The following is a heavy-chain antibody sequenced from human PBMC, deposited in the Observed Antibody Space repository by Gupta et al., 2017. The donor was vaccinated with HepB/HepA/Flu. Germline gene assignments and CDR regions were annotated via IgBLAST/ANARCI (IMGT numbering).Heavy chain of an antibody. D-gene: IGHD5-24*01. V-gene: IGHV3-23*01. CDR2: ISGSSDFT. Sequence: EVRRLVFGGGLVQPGGSVRLSCAASGFTFSTYYMSWVRQAPGKGLEWVSSISGSSDFTEYADSVKGRFTITRDNSKSTLYLQMTSLRAEDTAIYFCANWRWYQSEFEYWGQGSLVTVSS. J-gene: IGHJ4*02. CDR3: ANWRWYQSEFEY. CDR1: GFTFSTYY.